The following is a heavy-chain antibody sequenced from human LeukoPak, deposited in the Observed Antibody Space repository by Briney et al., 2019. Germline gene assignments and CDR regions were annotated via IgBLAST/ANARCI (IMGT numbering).Heavy chain of an antibody. Sequence: ASVKVSCKASGYTFTSYGISWVRQAPGQGLEWMVWISAYNGNTNYAQKLQGRVTMTTDTSTSTAYMELRSLRSDDTAVYYCARDQEYYYGSGSYRSIDYWGQGTLVTVSS. J-gene: IGHJ4*02. V-gene: IGHV1-18*01. CDR1: GYTFTSYG. CDR3: ARDQEYYYGSGSYRSIDY. D-gene: IGHD3-10*01. CDR2: ISAYNGNT.